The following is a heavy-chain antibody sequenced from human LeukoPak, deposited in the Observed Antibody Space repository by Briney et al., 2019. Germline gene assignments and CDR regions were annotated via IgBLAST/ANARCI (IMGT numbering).Heavy chain of an antibody. J-gene: IGHJ4*02. CDR2: IIPIFGTA. D-gene: IGHD6-19*01. Sequence: RXXPGQGLEXMGGIIPIFGTANYAQKFQGRVTITTDESTSTAYMELSSLRSEDTAVHYCARGPYSSGWQSYFDYWGQGTLVTVSS. V-gene: IGHV1-69*05. CDR3: ARGPYSSGWQSYFDY.